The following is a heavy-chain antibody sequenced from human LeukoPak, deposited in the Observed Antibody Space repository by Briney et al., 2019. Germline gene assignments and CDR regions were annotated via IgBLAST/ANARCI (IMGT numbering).Heavy chain of an antibody. CDR2: ISAYNGNT. V-gene: IGHV1-18*01. CDR3: ARDRSGWFIFDY. Sequence: ASVNVSCKASGYTFTSYGISWVRQAPRQGLEWMGWISAYNGNTNYAQKLQGRVTMTTDTSTSTAYMELRSLRSEDTDVSYCARDRSGWFIFDYWGQGTLVTVSS. J-gene: IGHJ4*02. D-gene: IGHD6-19*01. CDR1: GYTFTSYG.